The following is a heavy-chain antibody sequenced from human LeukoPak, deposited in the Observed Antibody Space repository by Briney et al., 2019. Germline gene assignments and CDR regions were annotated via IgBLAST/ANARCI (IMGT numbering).Heavy chain of an antibody. CDR2: ISISGGTT. CDR1: GFTFSSYA. V-gene: IGHV3-23*01. Sequence: GGSLRLSCAASGFTFSSYAMNWVRQAPGKGLEWVSVISISGGTTYFAASVKGRFTISRDNTKNTLYLQMNSLRAEDTAVYYCARGGRYCSSTSCYLGRWGQGTLVTVSS. J-gene: IGHJ4*02. D-gene: IGHD2-2*01. CDR3: ARGGRYCSSTSCYLGR.